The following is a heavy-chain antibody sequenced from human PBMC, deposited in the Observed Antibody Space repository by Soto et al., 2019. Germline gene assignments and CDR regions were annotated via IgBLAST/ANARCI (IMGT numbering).Heavy chain of an antibody. D-gene: IGHD3-16*02. CDR2: IYYSGST. CDR1: GGSISSGDYY. Sequence: QVQLQESGPGLVKPSQTLSLTCTVSGGSISSGDYYWSWIRQPPGKGLEWIGYIYYSGSTYYNPSLKSRVXXSXDXXKNQFSLKLSSVTAADTAVYYCARDRSVYYYGMDVWGQGTTVTVSS. CDR3: ARDRSVYYYGMDV. V-gene: IGHV4-30-4*01. J-gene: IGHJ6*02.